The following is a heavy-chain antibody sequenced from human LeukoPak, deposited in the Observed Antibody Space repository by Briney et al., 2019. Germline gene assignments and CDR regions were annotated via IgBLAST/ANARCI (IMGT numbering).Heavy chain of an antibody. CDR1: GYTFIDYY. CDR3: ARDDNSGYYSGP. V-gene: IGHV1-2*06. J-gene: IGHJ5*02. CDR2: INPSSGGT. D-gene: IGHD3-22*01. Sequence: VASVKVSCKASGYTFIDYYMHWVRQAPGQALEWMGRINPSSGGTNYAQKFQGRVTMTRDTSISTAYMELSRLRSDDTAVYYCARDDNSGYYSGPWGQGTLVTVSS.